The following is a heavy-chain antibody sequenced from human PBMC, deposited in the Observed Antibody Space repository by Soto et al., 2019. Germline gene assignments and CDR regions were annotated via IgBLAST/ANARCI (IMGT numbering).Heavy chain of an antibody. V-gene: IGHV3-7*01. CDR1: GFTFSDYW. CDR3: ARDHKVPYYFDS. Sequence: PGGSLRLSCEASGFTFSDYWMTWLRQAPGKGLEWVANIKEDGSEKYYVDSMKGRLTISRDNAKNSLYLQMNSLRAEDTAVYYCARDHKVPYYFDSWGQGTLVTVSS. D-gene: IGHD3-16*01. J-gene: IGHJ4*02. CDR2: IKEDGSEK.